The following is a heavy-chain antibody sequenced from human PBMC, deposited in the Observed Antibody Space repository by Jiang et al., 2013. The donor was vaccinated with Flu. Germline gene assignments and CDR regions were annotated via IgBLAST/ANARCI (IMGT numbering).Heavy chain of an antibody. CDR2: IYYSGST. D-gene: IGHD2-15*01. V-gene: IGHV4-39*01. Sequence: LEWIGSIYYSGSTYYNPSLKSRVTISVDTSKNQFSLKLSSVTAADTAVYYCARHSRGYCSGGSCPGHAFDIWGQGTMVTVSS. CDR3: ARHSRGYCSGGSCPGHAFDI. J-gene: IGHJ3*02.